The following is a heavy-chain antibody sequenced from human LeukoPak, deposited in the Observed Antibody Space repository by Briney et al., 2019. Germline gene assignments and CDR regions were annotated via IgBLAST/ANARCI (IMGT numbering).Heavy chain of an antibody. CDR2: IHYGGTA. CDR1: GGTISHAIYY. D-gene: IGHD3-22*01. CDR3: ARVKAEYYYDNSGHNWFDP. V-gene: IGHV4-39*07. J-gene: IGHJ5*02. Sequence: SETLSLTCTVSGGTISHAIYYWGWIRQPPGKGLEWIGNIHYGGTAYYNPSLRSRVSMSVDTSLNQFSLRLSSVTAADTAVYYCARVKAEYYYDNSGHNWFDPWGQETLVIVSS.